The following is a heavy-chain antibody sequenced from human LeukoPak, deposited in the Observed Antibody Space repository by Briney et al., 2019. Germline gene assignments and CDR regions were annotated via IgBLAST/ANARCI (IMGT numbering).Heavy chain of an antibody. CDR1: GGSFSGYY. CDR3: ARIGYGDYGPYYYYMDV. Sequence: PSETLSLTCAVYGGSFSGYYWSWIRQPPGKGLEWIGEINHSGSTNYNPSLKSRVTISVDTSKNQFSLKLSSVTAADTAVYYCARIGYGDYGPYYYYMDVWGKGTTVTVSS. D-gene: IGHD4-17*01. J-gene: IGHJ6*03. V-gene: IGHV4-34*01. CDR2: INHSGST.